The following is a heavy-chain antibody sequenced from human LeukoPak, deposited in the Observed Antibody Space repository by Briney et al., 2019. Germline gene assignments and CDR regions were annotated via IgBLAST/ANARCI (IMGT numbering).Heavy chain of an antibody. Sequence: SETLSLTCTVSGGSISSSSYYWTWIRQPPGKGLEWIGSIYYTGSTYYNPSLIGRVTISLDTSKNQFSLKLSSVTAADRAVYYCASYKIIDYKYFDYRGQGTLVTVSS. D-gene: IGHD4-11*01. CDR1: GGSISSSSYY. V-gene: IGHV4-39*01. CDR3: ASYKIIDYKYFDY. CDR2: IYYTGST. J-gene: IGHJ4*02.